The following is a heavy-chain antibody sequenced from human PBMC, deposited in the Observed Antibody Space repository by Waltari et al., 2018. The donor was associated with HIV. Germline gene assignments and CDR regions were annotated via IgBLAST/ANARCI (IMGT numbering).Heavy chain of an antibody. V-gene: IGHV3-33*01. CDR1: GSILSSQE. J-gene: IGHJ4*02. D-gene: IGHD3-22*01. Sequence: QVQRAEAGRGVVQRGGPPRLPVRAAGSILSSQEMHWVRQSPGKGLEWVAVVWYDGNKKYYADSVKGRFTISRDNSKNTLYLQMNNLRVEDTAVYYCARTPYDTSGYCFDYWGQGTLVTVSS. CDR2: VWYDGNKK. CDR3: ARTPYDTSGYCFDY.